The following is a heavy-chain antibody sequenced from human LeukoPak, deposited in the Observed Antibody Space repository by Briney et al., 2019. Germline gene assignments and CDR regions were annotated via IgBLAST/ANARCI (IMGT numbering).Heavy chain of an antibody. CDR1: GYTFISYY. V-gene: IGHV1-46*01. D-gene: IGHD5-18*01. CDR2: INPSGGSP. Sequence: ASVKVSCKASGYTFISYYMHWVRQAPGQGLEWMGRINPSGGSPKYAQKFQGRVTMTSDTSTSTVYMELSSLRSEDTAVYYCARRASIVTHDYYGMDVWGQGTTVTVSS. J-gene: IGHJ6*02. CDR3: ARRASIVTHDYYGMDV.